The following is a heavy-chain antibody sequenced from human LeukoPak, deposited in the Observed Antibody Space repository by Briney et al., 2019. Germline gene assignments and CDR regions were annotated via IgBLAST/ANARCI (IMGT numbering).Heavy chain of an antibody. J-gene: IGHJ6*02. V-gene: IGHV4-61*08. CDR1: GGSVSSADYY. CDR3: ARDELVPAAIPYYYGMDV. Sequence: SETLSLTCTVSGGSVSSADYYWSWIRQPPGKGLEWIGYIYYSGSTNYNPSLKSRVTISVDTSKNQFSLKLSSVTAADTAVYYCARDELVPAAIPYYYGMDVWGQGTTVTVSS. D-gene: IGHD2-2*02. CDR2: IYYSGST.